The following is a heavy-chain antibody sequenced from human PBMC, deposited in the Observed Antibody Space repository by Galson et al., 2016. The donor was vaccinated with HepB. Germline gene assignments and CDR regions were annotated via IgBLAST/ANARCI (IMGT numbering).Heavy chain of an antibody. CDR1: GFTFTSYT. CDR2: ISASHGFI. CDR3: ARAYGDDAQTDY. D-gene: IGHD4-17*01. J-gene: IGHJ4*02. V-gene: IGHV3-21*01. Sequence: SLRLSCAASGFTFTSYTMNWLRQAPGKGLQWVSSISASHGFIHYADSVKGRFTISRDNARNSLYLQMNSLRAEDTAVYYCARAYGDDAQTDYWGQGTLVTVSS.